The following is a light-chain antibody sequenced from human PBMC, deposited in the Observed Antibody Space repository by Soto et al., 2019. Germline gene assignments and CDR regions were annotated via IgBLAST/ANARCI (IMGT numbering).Light chain of an antibody. V-gene: IGKV1-33*01. CDR2: DAS. J-gene: IGKJ2*01. Sequence: DIQMTQSPSSLSASVGDGVTITCQASQGVSNYLNWYQQKPGKAPKLLIYDASNLEIGVPSRFSGSGSGTDFTFAISSLQPEDVATYYCQQYDFLPYTFGQGTKLEIK. CDR1: QGVSNY. CDR3: QQYDFLPYT.